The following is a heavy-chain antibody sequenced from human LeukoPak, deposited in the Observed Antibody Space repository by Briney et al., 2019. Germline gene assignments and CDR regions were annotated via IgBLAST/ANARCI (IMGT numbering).Heavy chain of an antibody. D-gene: IGHD1-14*01. Sequence: SETLSLTCAVYGGSFSGYYWSWIRQPPGKGLEWIGSIYHSGSTYYNPSLKSRVTISVDTSKNQFSLRLSSLTAADTALYYCARDRKYYYHMDVWGKGTTVTVSS. CDR3: ARDRKYYYHMDV. CDR1: GGSFSGYY. CDR2: IYHSGST. V-gene: IGHV4-34*01. J-gene: IGHJ6*03.